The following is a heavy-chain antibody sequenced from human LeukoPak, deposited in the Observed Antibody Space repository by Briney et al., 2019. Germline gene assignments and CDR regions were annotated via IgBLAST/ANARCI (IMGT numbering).Heavy chain of an antibody. CDR1: GFTFSSYW. CDR2: IKQDGSEK. CDR3: ARGLPPAVADPPLDY. V-gene: IGHV3-7*03. J-gene: IGHJ4*02. Sequence: GGSLRLSCAASGFTFSSYWMSWVRQAPGKGLEWVANIKQDGSEKYYVDSVKGRFTISRDNAKNSLYLQMNSLRAEDTAVYCCARGLPPAVADPPLDYWGQGTLVTVSS. D-gene: IGHD6-19*01.